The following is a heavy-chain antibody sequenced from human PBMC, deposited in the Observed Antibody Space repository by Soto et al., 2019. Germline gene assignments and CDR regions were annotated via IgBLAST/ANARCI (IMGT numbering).Heavy chain of an antibody. Sequence: EVQLLESGGGLVQPGGSLRLSCAASGFTFSSYAMSWVRQAPGKGLEWVSAISDSGFSTYYADSVKGRFTVSRDTSKNTLFLQMNSLRAEDTAVYYCAKDPGDDPSDYFDYWGQGTLVTVSS. D-gene: IGHD4-17*01. CDR3: AKDPGDDPSDYFDY. V-gene: IGHV3-23*01. CDR2: ISDSGFST. CDR1: GFTFSSYA. J-gene: IGHJ4*02.